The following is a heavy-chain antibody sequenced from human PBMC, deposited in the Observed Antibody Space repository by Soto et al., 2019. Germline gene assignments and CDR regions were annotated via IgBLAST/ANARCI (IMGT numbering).Heavy chain of an antibody. CDR2: ISSSSSYI. CDR1: GFTFSSYS. D-gene: IGHD2-21*01. CDR3: AREYCGGNNCPGWFYLEH. J-gene: IGHJ1*01. Sequence: GGSLILSCAASGFTFSSYSMNWVRQAPGKGLEWVSSISSSSSYIYYADSVKGRFTISRDNAKNSLYLQMNNLRAEDTAVYFCAREYCGGNNCPGWFYLEHWGQGIQVTGSS. V-gene: IGHV3-21*01.